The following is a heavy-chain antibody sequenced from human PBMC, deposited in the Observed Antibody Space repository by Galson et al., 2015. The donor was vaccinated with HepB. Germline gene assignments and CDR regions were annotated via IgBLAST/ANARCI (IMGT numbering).Heavy chain of an antibody. D-gene: IGHD2-15*01. V-gene: IGHV1-69*01. J-gene: IGHJ5*02. CDR3: ARGGYCSSGSCYGNWFDP. CDR2: IIPLFGTS. CDR1: FKFYG. Sequence: FKFYGISWIRQAPGQGLEWMGAIIPLFGTSNYAQKFQGRVTITADEITSTAYMNMSSLSSEDTAVYYCARGGYCSSGSCYGNWFDPWGQGTLITVSS.